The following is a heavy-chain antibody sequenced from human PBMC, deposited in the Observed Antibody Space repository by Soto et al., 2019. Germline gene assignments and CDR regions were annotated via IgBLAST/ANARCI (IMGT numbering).Heavy chain of an antibody. CDR1: GFTFSSYG. V-gene: IGHV3-30*18. Sequence: GGSLRLSCAASGFTFSSYGMHWVRQAPGKGLEWVAVISYDGSNKYYADSVKGRFTISRDNSKNTLYLQMHSLRAEDTAVYYCAKADYYDSSVHWGQGTPVTVSS. D-gene: IGHD3-22*01. CDR3: AKADYYDSSVH. J-gene: IGHJ4*02. CDR2: ISYDGSNK.